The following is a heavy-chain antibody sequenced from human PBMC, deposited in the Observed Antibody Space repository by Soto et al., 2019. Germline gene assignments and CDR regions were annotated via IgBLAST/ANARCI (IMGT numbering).Heavy chain of an antibody. CDR2: IYSGGST. CDR1: GVTVSSNY. D-gene: IGHD5-18*01. CDR3: ARHGYNYGGGYFDY. J-gene: IGHJ4*02. V-gene: IGHV3-66*04. Sequence: EVQLVESGGGLVQPGGSLRLSCAASGVTVSSNYMSWVRQAPGKGLEWVSVIYSGGSTYYADSVKGRFTISRDNSKNTMYIKRNSLRAADKAVYYCARHGYNYGGGYFDYWGQGTLVTVSS.